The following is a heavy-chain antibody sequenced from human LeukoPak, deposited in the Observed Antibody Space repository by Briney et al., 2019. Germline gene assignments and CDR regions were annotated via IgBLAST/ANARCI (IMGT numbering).Heavy chain of an antibody. CDR1: GFTFTSSA. CDR2: IVVGSGNT. J-gene: IGHJ4*02. CDR3: AADPYGSGSYYKLWGFDY. V-gene: IGHV1-58*02. D-gene: IGHD3-10*01. Sequence: SVKVSCKASGFTFTSSAMQWVRQARGQRLEWIGWIVVGSGNTNYAQKFQERVTITRDMSTSTAYMELSSLRSEDTAVYYCAADPYGSGSYYKLWGFDYWGQGTLVTVSS.